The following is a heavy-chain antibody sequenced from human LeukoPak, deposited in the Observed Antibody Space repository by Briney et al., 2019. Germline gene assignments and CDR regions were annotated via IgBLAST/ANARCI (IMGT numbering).Heavy chain of an antibody. J-gene: IGHJ4*02. CDR1: GGSFSSYY. D-gene: IGHD6-13*01. CDR2: IYYSGST. CDR3: AGEAAGTFYSSTSDTWEKYYFDY. V-gene: IGHV4-59*01. Sequence: SETLSLTCAVYGGSFSSYYWSWIRQPPGKGLEWIGYIYYSGSTNYNPSLKSRVTISVDTSKNQFSLKLSSVTAADTAVYYCAGEAAGTFYSSTSDTWEKYYFDYWGQGTLVTVSS.